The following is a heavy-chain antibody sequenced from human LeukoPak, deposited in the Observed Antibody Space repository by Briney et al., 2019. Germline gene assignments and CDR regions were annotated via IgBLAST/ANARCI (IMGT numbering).Heavy chain of an antibody. Sequence: ASVKVSCKASGYTFTSYGISWVRQAPGQGLEWMGWINPNSGGTNYAQKFQGRVTMTRDTSISTAYMELSRLRSDDTAVYYCARVTRDRLVYYYYYMDVWGKGTTVTVSS. V-gene: IGHV1-2*02. D-gene: IGHD2-15*01. J-gene: IGHJ6*03. CDR1: GYTFTSYG. CDR3: ARVTRDRLVYYYYYMDV. CDR2: INPNSGGT.